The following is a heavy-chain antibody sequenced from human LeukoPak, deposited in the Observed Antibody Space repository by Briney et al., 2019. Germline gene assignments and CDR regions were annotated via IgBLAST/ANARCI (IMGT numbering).Heavy chain of an antibody. D-gene: IGHD2-2*01. CDR3: AKDSCSSTSCRGYFDY. CDR1: GFTFSSYA. V-gene: IGHV3-23*01. J-gene: IGHJ4*02. Sequence: GGSLRLSCAASGFTFSSYAMSWVRQAPGKGLEWVSAISGSGGSTYYADAVKGRFTISRDNSKNTLYLEMNNLRAEDTAVYYRAKDSCSSTSCRGYFDYWGQGTLVTVSS. CDR2: ISGSGGST.